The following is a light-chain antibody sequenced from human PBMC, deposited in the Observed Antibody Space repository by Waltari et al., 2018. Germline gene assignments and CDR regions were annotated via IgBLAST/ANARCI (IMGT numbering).Light chain of an antibody. J-gene: IGLJ3*02. CDR1: SSNIGAGSD. CDR2: GNV. CDR3: QSYDGTLSAGV. Sequence: QTVLTQPPSVSGAPGQRVTISCTGSSSNIGAGSDVHWYQQIPGIAPKLLIYGNVNRPSGVPDRSSGSKSDTSASLAITGLQAEDEADYYCQSYDGTLSAGVFGGGTKLTVL. V-gene: IGLV1-40*01.